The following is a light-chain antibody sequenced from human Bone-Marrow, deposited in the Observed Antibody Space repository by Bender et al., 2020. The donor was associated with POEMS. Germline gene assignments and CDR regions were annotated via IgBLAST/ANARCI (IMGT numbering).Light chain of an antibody. CDR2: AVT. CDR1: SNDVGAHNY. CDR3: QSYDNSLGGWV. J-gene: IGLJ3*02. V-gene: IGLV2-14*03. Sequence: QSVLTQPPSVSGSPGQSVTISCTGSSNDVGAHNYVSWYQQHPGKAPKLIIYAVTNRPSGVSNRFSASKSGNTASLAITGLQAEDEGDYYCQSYDNSLGGWVFGGGTKLTVL.